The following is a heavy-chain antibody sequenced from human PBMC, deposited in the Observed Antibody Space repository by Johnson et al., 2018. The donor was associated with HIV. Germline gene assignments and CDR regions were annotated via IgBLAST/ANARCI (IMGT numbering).Heavy chain of an antibody. D-gene: IGHD5-18*01. CDR1: GFTFSDYY. V-gene: IGHV3-11*04. Sequence: QVQLVESGGGLVKPGGSLRLSCAASGFTFSDYYMSWIRQAPGKGLEWVSYISAFGLTMSYADSVKGRFTISRDNDKNSLYMQMNSLTAEDTAVDYCAREAPQPSDAYEIWCQGTMVSVSS. CDR2: ISAFGLTM. CDR3: AREAPQPSDAYEI. J-gene: IGHJ3*02.